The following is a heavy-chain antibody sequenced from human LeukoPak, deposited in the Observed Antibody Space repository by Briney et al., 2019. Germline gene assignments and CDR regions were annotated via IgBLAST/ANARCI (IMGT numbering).Heavy chain of an antibody. J-gene: IGHJ4*02. CDR2: ISDIGSN. Sequence: SETLSLTCAVYGGSFSGYYWSWVRQPPGKGLEWIAYISDIGSNNYNPSLKSRVTISLDTSKNQFSLKLSSVTAADTAVYYCAGHHPRNTVDFWGQGTLVTVSS. CDR3: AGHHPRNTVDF. V-gene: IGHV4-59*08. CDR1: GGSFSGYY. D-gene: IGHD2/OR15-2a*01.